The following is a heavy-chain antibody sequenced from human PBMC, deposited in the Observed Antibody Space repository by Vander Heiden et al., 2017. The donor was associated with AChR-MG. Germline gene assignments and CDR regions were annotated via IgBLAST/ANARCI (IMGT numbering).Heavy chain of an antibody. Sequence: QVQLQESGPGLVKPSETLALTCNVSSRSVSSGLYSWSWIRQPPGKGLEWIGYLHYSGSTNFNPSLKSRVTISVDTSKNQFSLKLSSVTAADTAVYYCARVSLQNCFDPWGQGTLVTVSS. V-gene: IGHV4-61*01. CDR1: SRSVSSGLYS. CDR2: LHYSGST. CDR3: ARVSLQNCFDP. J-gene: IGHJ5*02.